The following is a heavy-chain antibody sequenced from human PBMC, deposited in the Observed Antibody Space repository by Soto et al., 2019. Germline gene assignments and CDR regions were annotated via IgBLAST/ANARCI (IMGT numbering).Heavy chain of an antibody. J-gene: IGHJ4*02. CDR1: GYTFTSYG. Sequence: ASVKVSCKASGYTFTSYGISWVRQAPGQGLEWMGWISAYNGNTNYAQKLQGRVTMTADESTSTAYMELSSLRSEDTAVYYCARVLLNDRYYDSSRLFDYWGQGTLVTVSS. V-gene: IGHV1-18*01. D-gene: IGHD3-22*01. CDR2: ISAYNGNT. CDR3: ARVLLNDRYYDSSRLFDY.